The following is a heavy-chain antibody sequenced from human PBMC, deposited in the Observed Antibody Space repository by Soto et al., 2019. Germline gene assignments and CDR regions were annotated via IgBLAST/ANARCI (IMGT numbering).Heavy chain of an antibody. CDR1: GGSISNYQ. J-gene: IGHJ4*02. Sequence: SETLSLTCTVSGGSISNYQWSWVRQPPGKRLEWIGYIYYNGTTSYNPSLKSRVTISVDMSKNHLSLTLTSVTAADTAVYYCASGMVRGVIIPRNYFDYWGQGTLVTVSS. CDR3: ASGMVRGVIIPRNYFDY. D-gene: IGHD3-10*01. CDR2: IYYNGTT. V-gene: IGHV4-59*01.